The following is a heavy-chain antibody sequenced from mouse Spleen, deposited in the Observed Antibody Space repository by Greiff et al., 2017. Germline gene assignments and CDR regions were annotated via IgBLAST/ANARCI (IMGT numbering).Heavy chain of an antibody. Sequence: EVKVEESGGGLVKPGGSLKLSCAASGFTFSSYAMSWVRQTPEKRLEWVASISSGGSTYYPDSVKGRFTISRDNARNILYLQMSSLRSEDTAMYYCAREWGNGAWFAYWGQGTLVTVSA. CDR1: GFTFSSYA. J-gene: IGHJ3*01. CDR2: ISSGGST. V-gene: IGHV5-6-5*01. CDR3: AREWGNGAWFAY. D-gene: IGHD2-1*01.